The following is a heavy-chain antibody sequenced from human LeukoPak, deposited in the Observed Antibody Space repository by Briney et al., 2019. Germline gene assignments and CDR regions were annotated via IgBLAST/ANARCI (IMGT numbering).Heavy chain of an antibody. V-gene: IGHV4-39*01. J-gene: IGHJ4*02. Sequence: SETLSLTCSVSGGSITSRKNSWGRLRQPPGKGLEWIGNIFHSGTSFYNPSLKSRVTLSVDTSMNRFSLNLKSVTAADTAIYYCARLGAYSDYGPYYFDYWGQGTLLTVSS. CDR3: ARLGAYSDYGPYYFDY. CDR1: GGSITSRKNS. D-gene: IGHD4-11*01. CDR2: IFHSGTS.